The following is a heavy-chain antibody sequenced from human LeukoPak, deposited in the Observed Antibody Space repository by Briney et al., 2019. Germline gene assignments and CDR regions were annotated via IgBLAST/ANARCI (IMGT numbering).Heavy chain of an antibody. Sequence: GASVKVSCKASGYTFTSYDINWVRQATGQGLEWMGWMNPNSGNTGYAQKFQGRVTMTRNTSISTAYMELSSLRSEDTAVYYCATRGTFDWLLDFQHWGQGTLVTVSS. CDR3: ATRGTFDWLLDFQH. V-gene: IGHV1-8*01. CDR1: GYTFTSYD. J-gene: IGHJ1*01. D-gene: IGHD3-9*01. CDR2: MNPNSGNT.